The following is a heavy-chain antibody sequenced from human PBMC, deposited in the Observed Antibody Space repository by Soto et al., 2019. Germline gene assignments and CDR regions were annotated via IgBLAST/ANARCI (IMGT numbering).Heavy chain of an antibody. CDR1: GFTFSSYD. Sequence: GGSLRLSCAACGFTFSSYDMHWVRQATGKGLEWVSAIGTAGDTYYPGSVKGRFTISRENAKNSLYLQMNSLRAGDTAVYYCARGTVTNYYYYGMDVWGQGTTVTVSS. J-gene: IGHJ6*02. CDR3: ARGTVTNYYYYGMDV. V-gene: IGHV3-13*01. CDR2: IGTAGDT. D-gene: IGHD4-17*01.